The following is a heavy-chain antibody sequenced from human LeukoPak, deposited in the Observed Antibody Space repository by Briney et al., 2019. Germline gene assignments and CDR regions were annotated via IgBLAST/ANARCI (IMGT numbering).Heavy chain of an antibody. CDR1: GFTFSSYG. J-gene: IGHJ6*03. CDR2: IYSGGST. CDR3: ARGRFGVTYIIRYYYYYYMDV. D-gene: IGHD3-16*01. V-gene: IGHV3-NL1*01. Sequence: GGSLRLSCAASGFTFSSYGMHWVRQAPGKGLEWVSVIYSGGSTYYADSVKGRFTISRDNSKNTLYLQMNSLRAEDTAVYYCARGRFGVTYIIRYYYYYYMDVWGKGTTVTVSS.